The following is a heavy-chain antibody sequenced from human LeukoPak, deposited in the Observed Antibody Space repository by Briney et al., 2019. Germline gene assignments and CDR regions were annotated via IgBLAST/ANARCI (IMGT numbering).Heavy chain of an antibody. CDR3: ASYPRYSSTPPFDY. D-gene: IGHD6-19*01. CDR1: GYTFTGYY. CDR2: INPNSGGT. V-gene: IGHV1-2*06. J-gene: IGHJ4*02. Sequence: ASVKVSCKASGYTFTGYYMHWVRQAPGQGLEWMGRINPNSGGTNYAQKFQGRVTMTRGTTISTAYMELNRLTSDDTAVYYCASYPRYSSTPPFDYWGQGTPVTVSS.